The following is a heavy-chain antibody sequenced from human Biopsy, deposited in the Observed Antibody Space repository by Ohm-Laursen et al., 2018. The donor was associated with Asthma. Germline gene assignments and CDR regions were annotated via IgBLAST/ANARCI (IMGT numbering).Heavy chain of an antibody. J-gene: IGHJ4*02. V-gene: IGHV4-39*01. CDR2: MYHSGIH. CDR3: VRHQYSSSWSTFDY. Sequence: SETLSLTCTVSGGYITSSSYYWGWIRQPTGKGMEWIGSMYHSGIHYYHPSLKSRATISVDTSKNQLSLKMSSVTAADTAVYFCVRHQYSSSWSTFDYWGQGALVTVSS. D-gene: IGHD3-22*01. CDR1: GGYITSSSYY.